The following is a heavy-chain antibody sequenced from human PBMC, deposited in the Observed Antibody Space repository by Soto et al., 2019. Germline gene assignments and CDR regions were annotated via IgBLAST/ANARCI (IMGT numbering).Heavy chain of an antibody. D-gene: IGHD3-22*01. J-gene: IGHJ6*02. CDR3: ARALSYDSSGYYSFRYYYYGMDV. V-gene: IGHV1-69*13. CDR1: GGTFSSYA. CDR2: IIPIFGTA. Sequence: SVKVSCKASGGTFSSYAISWVRQAPGQGLEWMGGIIPIFGTANYAQKFQGRVTITADESTSTAYMELSSLRSEDTAVYYCARALSYDSSGYYSFRYYYYGMDVWGQGTTVTV.